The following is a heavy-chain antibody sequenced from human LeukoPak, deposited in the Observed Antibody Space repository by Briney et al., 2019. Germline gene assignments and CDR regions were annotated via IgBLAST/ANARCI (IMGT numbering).Heavy chain of an antibody. Sequence: PSETLSLTCTVSGGSISSSSYYWGWIRQPPGKGLEWIGSIYYSGSTYYNPSLKSRVTISVDTSKNQFSLKLSSVTAADTAVYYCARLFRWLQSPLHNWFDPWGQGTLVTVSS. V-gene: IGHV4-39*01. CDR2: IYYSGST. CDR3: ARLFRWLQSPLHNWFDP. J-gene: IGHJ5*02. CDR1: GGSISSSSYY. D-gene: IGHD5-24*01.